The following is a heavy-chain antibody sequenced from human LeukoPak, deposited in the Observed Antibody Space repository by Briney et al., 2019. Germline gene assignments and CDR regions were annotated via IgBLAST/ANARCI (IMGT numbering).Heavy chain of an antibody. CDR1: GYTFTDYY. CDR2: INPNSGGT. Sequence: ASVKVSCKASGYTFTDYYMHWVRQAPGQGLEWMGWINPNSGGTNYAQKFQGRVTMTRDTSISTAYMELSSLRSEDTAVYYCASFEFVGEAGGYGYWGQGTLVTVSS. V-gene: IGHV1-2*02. J-gene: IGHJ4*02. D-gene: IGHD3-10*01. CDR3: ASFEFVGEAGGYGY.